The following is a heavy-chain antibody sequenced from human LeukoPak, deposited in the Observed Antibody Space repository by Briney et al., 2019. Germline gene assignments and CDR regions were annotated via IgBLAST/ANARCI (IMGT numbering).Heavy chain of an antibody. V-gene: IGHV1-18*01. J-gene: IGHJ4*02. CDR3: ARDRAGGGTSCYDY. CDR2: ISAYNGNT. CDR1: GYTFTSYG. Sequence: ASVKVSCKASGYTFTSYGISWVRQAPGQGLEWMGWISAYNGNTNYAQKLQGRVTMATDTSTSTAYMELRSLRSDDTAVYYCARDRAGGGTSCYDYWGQGTLVTVSS. D-gene: IGHD2-2*01.